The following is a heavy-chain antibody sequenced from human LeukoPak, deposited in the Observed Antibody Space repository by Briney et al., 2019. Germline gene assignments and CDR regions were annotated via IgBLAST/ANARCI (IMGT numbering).Heavy chain of an antibody. CDR2: INHSGYT. CDR1: GVSFDDYY. D-gene: IGHD2-8*01. V-gene: IGHV4-34*01. J-gene: IGHJ4*02. CDR3: ARIQYCTNGVCYNYFDY. Sequence: PSETLSLTCAVSGVSFDDYYWSWVRQTPGKGLEWIGEINHSGYTNDSPSLKSRVTLSIDTSRKQFSLNLSSVTAADTAVYYCARIQYCTNGVCYNYFDYWGQGTLVTVSS.